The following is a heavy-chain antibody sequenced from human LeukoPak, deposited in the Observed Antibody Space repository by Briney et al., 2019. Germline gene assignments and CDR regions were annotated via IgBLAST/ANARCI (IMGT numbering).Heavy chain of an antibody. J-gene: IGHJ5*02. CDR3: ATHPRPGHCATSSCFLMLA. V-gene: IGHV4-39*01. D-gene: IGHD2-2*01. CDR1: GGSISSSPYY. Sequence: PSETLSLTCAVSGGSISSSPYYWAWIRQSPGKGLEWIGSFYYGESPNYNPSLRSRVTISADMSKNQLSLRVSSVTAADAAVYYCATHPRPGHCATSSCFLMLAWGQGTLVTVSS. CDR2: FYYGESP.